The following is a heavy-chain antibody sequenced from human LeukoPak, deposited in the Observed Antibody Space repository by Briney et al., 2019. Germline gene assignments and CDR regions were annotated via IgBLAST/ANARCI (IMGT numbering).Heavy chain of an antibody. CDR1: GYTFADYY. J-gene: IGHJ3*02. Sequence: ASVKVSCKTSGYTFADYYLHWVRQAPGQGLEWMGSIDPDSGGTNSAQKFQGRVTMTRDTSISTAHMELSRLRSDDTAVYYCAREYYDSTGRKHAFENWSQGTMVTVSS. CDR2: IDPDSGGT. V-gene: IGHV1-2*02. D-gene: IGHD3-22*01. CDR3: AREYYDSTGRKHAFEN.